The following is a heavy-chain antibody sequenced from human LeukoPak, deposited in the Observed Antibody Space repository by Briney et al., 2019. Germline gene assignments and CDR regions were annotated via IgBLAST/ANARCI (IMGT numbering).Heavy chain of an antibody. V-gene: IGHV5-51*01. Sequence: GESLKISWKGSGYSFTRKWIGWVRQMPGKGLEWMAIINPGDSDSRYSPSIQGQVTISADKSINTAYLQWSSLKASDTAMYYCARRVVNNRNWYFDLWGRGTLVTVSS. CDR1: GYSFTRKW. J-gene: IGHJ2*01. CDR3: ARRVVNNRNWYFDL. D-gene: IGHD4-23*01. CDR2: INPGDSDS.